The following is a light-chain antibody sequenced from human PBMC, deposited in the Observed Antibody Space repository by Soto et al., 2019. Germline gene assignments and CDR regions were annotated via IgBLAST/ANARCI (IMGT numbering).Light chain of an antibody. CDR3: QQYGRSRT. J-gene: IGKJ3*01. Sequence: EIVLTQSPGTLSLSPGERATLSCRASQSVTSNYLAWYQQKPGQAHRLLIYGASSRAAGIPDRFSGSGSGTDFTLTISGLEPEDFAFYYCQQYGRSRTLGPGTRVDIK. CDR2: GAS. V-gene: IGKV3-20*01. CDR1: QSVTSNY.